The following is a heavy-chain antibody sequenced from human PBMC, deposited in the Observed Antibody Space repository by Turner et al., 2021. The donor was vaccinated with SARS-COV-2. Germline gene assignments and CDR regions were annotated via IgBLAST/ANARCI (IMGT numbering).Heavy chain of an antibody. CDR1: GSPFTSYD. CDR2: ISLIFVTA. D-gene: IGHD3-22*01. Sequence: QGQLVQFWGEGKKPGVTGKVLWKGSGSPFTSYDISWGRQGPGQGLAWLGRISLIFVTANHAQTFHARVTLTADTSTTTASMELAYLGSDNMDFYYCAGSCGVNYYDTSGQSFAPWGQGTLVTVSS. V-gene: IGHV1-69*06. J-gene: IGHJ5*02. CDR3: AGSCGVNYYDTSGQSFAP.